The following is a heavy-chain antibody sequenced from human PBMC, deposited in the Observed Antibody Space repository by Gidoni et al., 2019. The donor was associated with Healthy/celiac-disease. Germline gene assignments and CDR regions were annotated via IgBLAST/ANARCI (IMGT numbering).Heavy chain of an antibody. Sequence: EVQLLESGGGLVQPGGSLRLSCAASGFTCSSYAMSWVRQAPGKGLVWVSSISGSSSSTYYAASVKGRLTISRVNYKNTMYLQMNSMRSEYTAVYYCVKEYGGNYYYYGMDVWGQGTTVTVSS. CDR2: ISGSSSST. D-gene: IGHD2-15*01. CDR3: VKEYGGNYYYYGMDV. CDR1: GFTCSSYA. V-gene: IGHV3-23*01. J-gene: IGHJ6*02.